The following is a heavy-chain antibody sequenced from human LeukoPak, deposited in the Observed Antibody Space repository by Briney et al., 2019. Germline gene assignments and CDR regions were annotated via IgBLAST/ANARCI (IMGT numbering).Heavy chain of an antibody. CDR3: AKDEDKYYYDSSGYYY. V-gene: IGHV3-30*02. CDR2: IWYDGSNK. D-gene: IGHD3-22*01. J-gene: IGHJ4*02. CDR1: GFTFSSYG. Sequence: GGSLRLSCAASGFTFSSYGMHWVRQAPGKGLEWVAVIWYDGSNKYYADSVKGRFTISRDNSKNTLYLQMNSLRAEDTAVYYCAKDEDKYYYDSSGYYYWGQGTLVTVSS.